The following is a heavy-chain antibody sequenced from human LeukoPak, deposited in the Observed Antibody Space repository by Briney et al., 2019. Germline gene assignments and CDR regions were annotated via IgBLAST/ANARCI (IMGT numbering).Heavy chain of an antibody. D-gene: IGHD3-3*01. CDR1: GFSVSTPY. V-gene: IGHV3-53*01. CDR3: VRDKGVGPAERFDY. J-gene: IGHJ4*02. Sequence: PGGSLRLSCAVSGFSVSTPYMTWVRQAPGKGLEWVSLTRGDTFKSYSDSVKGRFSISRDDYRNTLYLHMSRLRAEDTAVYYCVRDKGVGPAERFDYWGQGTMVTVSS. CDR2: TRGDTFK.